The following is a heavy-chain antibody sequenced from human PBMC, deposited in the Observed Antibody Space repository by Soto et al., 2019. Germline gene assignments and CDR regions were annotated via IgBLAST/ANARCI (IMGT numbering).Heavy chain of an antibody. J-gene: IGHJ4*02. CDR3: ARVRKSSSWNSLFDY. D-gene: IGHD6-13*01. CDR1: GGTFSSYA. CDR2: IIPIFGTA. Sequence: ASVKVSCKASGGTFSSYAISWVRQGPGQGLEWMGGIIPIFGTANYAQKFQGRVTITADESTSTAYMELSSLRSEDTAVYYCARVRKSSSWNSLFDYWGQGTLVTVSS. V-gene: IGHV1-69*13.